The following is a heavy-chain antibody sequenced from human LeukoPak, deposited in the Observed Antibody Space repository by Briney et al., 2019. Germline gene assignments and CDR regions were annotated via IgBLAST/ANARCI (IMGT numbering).Heavy chain of an antibody. J-gene: IGHJ5*02. D-gene: IGHD4-17*01. CDR2: IHYSETT. V-gene: IGHV4-39*02. CDR3: AKITPGDYARERFNWFDP. CDR1: GGSISSSNYY. Sequence: SETLSLTCTVSGGSISSSNYYWGWIRQPPGKGLEWIASIHYSETTYYNPSLKSRVTISVDTSKNHFSLKLSSVTAADTAVYYCAKITPGDYARERFNWFDPWGQGTLVTVSS.